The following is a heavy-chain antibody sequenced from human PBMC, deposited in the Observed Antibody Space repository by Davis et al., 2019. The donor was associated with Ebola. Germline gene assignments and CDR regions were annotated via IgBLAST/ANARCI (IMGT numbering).Heavy chain of an antibody. CDR2: IAYTGNT. Sequence: PGGSLRLSCTASGASMTSYYWSWIRQPPGKGLEWIGYIAYTGNTVYNPSLKSRVTISGDTSKRQFSLRLSSVTAADTAVYYCARGGLVPAALYLWGQGTMVTVSS. CDR1: GASMTSYY. D-gene: IGHD2-2*01. V-gene: IGHV4-59*01. J-gene: IGHJ3*01. CDR3: ARGGLVPAALYL.